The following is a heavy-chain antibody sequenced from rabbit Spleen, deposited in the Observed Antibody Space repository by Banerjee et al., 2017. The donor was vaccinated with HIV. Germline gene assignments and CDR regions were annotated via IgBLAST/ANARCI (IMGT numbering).Heavy chain of an antibody. D-gene: IGHD2-1*01. CDR2: IYGGSGGST. CDR3: ARGSAAMTMVITGFYFNL. CDR1: GFSFSDSYY. J-gene: IGHJ4*01. Sequence: QSLEESGGGLVQPEGSLTLTCTASGFSFSDSYYMCWVRQAPGKGLESIACIYGGSGGSTWYANWAKGRFTISKTSSTTVTLQLTSLTAADTATYFCARGSAAMTMVITGFYFNLWGQGTLVTVS. V-gene: IGHV1S40*01.